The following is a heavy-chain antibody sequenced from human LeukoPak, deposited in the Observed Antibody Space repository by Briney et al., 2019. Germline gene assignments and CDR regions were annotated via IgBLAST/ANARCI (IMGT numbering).Heavy chain of an antibody. CDR1: GFTFSSYW. CDR2: LSGNGRSP. CDR3: AKGGVTSCFAS. J-gene: IGHJ4*02. Sequence: GGSLRLSCAASGFTFSSYWMHWVRQAPGKGLEWVSTLSGNGRSPSYADSVKGRFTISRDNSNNLLYLQMNSLRADDTAVYYCAKGGVTSCFASWGQGTLVTVSS. V-gene: IGHV3-23*01. D-gene: IGHD1-26*01.